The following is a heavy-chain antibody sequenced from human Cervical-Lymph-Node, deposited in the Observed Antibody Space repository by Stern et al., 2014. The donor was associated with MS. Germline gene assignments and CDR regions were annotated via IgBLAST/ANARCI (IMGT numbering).Heavy chain of an antibody. J-gene: IGHJ6*02. V-gene: IGHV1-46*01. D-gene: IGHD6-6*01. CDR1: GYIFTTYY. CDR2: INPSSAST. Sequence: QMQLVQSGAEVKKPGASGKVSCKASGYIFTTYYMHWVRQAPGQGLEWLGIINPSSASTTSAQKFQGRVTLTRDTSTSTVYMELSSLRSEDTAVYYCARAYSSSSGMDVWGHGTTVTVSS. CDR3: ARAYSSSSGMDV.